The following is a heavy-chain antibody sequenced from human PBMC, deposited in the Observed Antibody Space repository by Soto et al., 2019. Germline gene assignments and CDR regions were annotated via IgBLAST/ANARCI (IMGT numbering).Heavy chain of an antibody. Sequence: PGGSLRLSCAVSGFTFSSYTMAWVRQAPGKGLEWVSSISGSGGSPNYADSVQGRFTISRDNPKNTLYLQMNSLRAEDTASYYCAKARCSGGTCYVPDYWGQGVLATVSS. CDR2: ISGSGGSP. CDR3: AKARCSGGTCYVPDY. D-gene: IGHD2-15*01. CDR1: GFTFSSYT. V-gene: IGHV3-23*01. J-gene: IGHJ4*02.